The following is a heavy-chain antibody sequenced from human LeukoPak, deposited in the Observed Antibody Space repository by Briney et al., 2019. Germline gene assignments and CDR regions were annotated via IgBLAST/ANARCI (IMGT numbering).Heavy chain of an antibody. D-gene: IGHD3-16*01. CDR2: IYTSGST. CDR3: ARDKVLSRGSDSYYYYYYMDV. Sequence: SETLSLTCTVSGGSISSYYWSWIRQPAGKGLEWIGRIYTSGSTNYNPSLKSRVTMSVDTSKNQFSLKLSSVTAADTAVYYRARDKVLSRGSDSYYYYYYMDVWGKGTTVTVSS. CDR1: GGSISSYY. V-gene: IGHV4-4*07. J-gene: IGHJ6*03.